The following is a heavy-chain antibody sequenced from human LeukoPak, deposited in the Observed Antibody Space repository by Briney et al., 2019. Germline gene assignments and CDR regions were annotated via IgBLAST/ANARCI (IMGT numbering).Heavy chain of an antibody. V-gene: IGHV3-43*01. D-gene: IGHD3-10*01. Sequence: GGSLRLSCAASGFTFDDYAMHWVRQAPGKGLEWVSLISWEGHTTYYADSVRGRFTISRDNSKNSLFLEMKSLTTDDTAFFYCTRDTDFGSPTNYFDHWGQGTLVSVSS. J-gene: IGHJ4*02. CDR2: ISWEGHTT. CDR1: GFTFDDYA. CDR3: TRDTDFGSPTNYFDH.